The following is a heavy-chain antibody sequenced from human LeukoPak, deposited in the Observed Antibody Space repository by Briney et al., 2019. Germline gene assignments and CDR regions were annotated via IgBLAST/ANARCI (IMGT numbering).Heavy chain of an antibody. J-gene: IGHJ4*02. Sequence: PGGSLRLSCAASGLTFSSYSMNWVRQAPGKGLEWVSSISSSSSYIYYADSVKGRFTISRDNAKNSLYLQMNSLRAEDTAVYYCARSWFGDLYYFDYWGQGTLVTVSS. D-gene: IGHD3-10*01. CDR3: ARSWFGDLYYFDY. V-gene: IGHV3-21*01. CDR2: ISSSSSYI. CDR1: GLTFSSYS.